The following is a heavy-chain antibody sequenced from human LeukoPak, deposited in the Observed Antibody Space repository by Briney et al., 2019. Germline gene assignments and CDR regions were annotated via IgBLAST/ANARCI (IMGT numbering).Heavy chain of an antibody. D-gene: IGHD3-10*01. CDR3: TTRFGELPIDY. V-gene: IGHV3-15*01. Sequence: GGSLRLSCAASGFTFSNAWMSWVRQAPGKGLEWVGRIKSKTDGGTTDYAALVKGRFTISRDDSKNTLYLQTNSLKTEDTAVYYCTTRFGELPIDYWGQGTLVTVSS. CDR2: IKSKTDGGTT. J-gene: IGHJ4*02. CDR1: GFTFSNAW.